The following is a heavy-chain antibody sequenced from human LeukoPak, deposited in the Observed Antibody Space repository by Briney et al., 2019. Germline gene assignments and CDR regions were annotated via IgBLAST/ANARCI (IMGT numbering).Heavy chain of an antibody. CDR2: IRFDGSNK. Sequence: GGSLRLSCATSGFTFSSYAMHWVRQAPGKGLEWVAFIRFDGSNKYYADSVEGRFTISRDNSKNTLYLQMNSLSGEDTAVYYCAKDLSTGYYIAYWGQGTLVTVSS. CDR3: AKDLSTGYYIAY. D-gene: IGHD3-9*01. CDR1: GFTFSSYA. V-gene: IGHV3-30*02. J-gene: IGHJ4*02.